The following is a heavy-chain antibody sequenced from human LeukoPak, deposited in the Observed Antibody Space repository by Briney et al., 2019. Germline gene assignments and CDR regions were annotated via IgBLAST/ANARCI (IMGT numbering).Heavy chain of an antibody. J-gene: IGHJ6*03. Sequence: PGGSLTLSCAASGFPFSSYDMHWVRQATGKGLEWVTDIGTAGDTYYPGSVKGRSTISRENAKNSLYLQMNSLRAGDTAVYYCARANYYYYMDVWGKGTTVTVSS. CDR1: GFPFSSYD. CDR3: ARANYYYYMDV. V-gene: IGHV3-13*01. CDR2: IGTAGDT.